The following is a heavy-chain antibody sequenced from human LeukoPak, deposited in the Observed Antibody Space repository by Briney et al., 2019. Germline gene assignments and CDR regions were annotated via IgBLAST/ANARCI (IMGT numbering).Heavy chain of an antibody. CDR2: IIPIFGTA. CDR3: ATGGNYYDSSGYYSPFDY. V-gene: IGHV1-69*13. D-gene: IGHD3-22*01. CDR1: GGTFSSYA. Sequence: SVKVSCKASGGTFSSYAISWVRQAPGQGLEWMGGIIPIFGTANYAQKFQGRVTITADESTSTAYMELSSLRSEDTAVYYCATGGNYYDSSGYYSPFDYWGQGTLVTVSS. J-gene: IGHJ4*02.